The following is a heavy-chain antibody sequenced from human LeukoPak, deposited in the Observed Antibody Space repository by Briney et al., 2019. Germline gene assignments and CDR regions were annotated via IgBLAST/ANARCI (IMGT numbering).Heavy chain of an antibody. Sequence: GGSLRLSCAASGFTFSSYAMSWVRQAPGKGLEWVSAISGSGGSTYYADSVKGRFTISRDNAKNSLYLQMNSLRAEDTALYYCAKDIGMAPVGYYFDYWGQGTLVTVSS. D-gene: IGHD1-26*01. CDR3: AKDIGMAPVGYYFDY. CDR1: GFTFSSYA. J-gene: IGHJ4*02. V-gene: IGHV3-23*01. CDR2: ISGSGGST.